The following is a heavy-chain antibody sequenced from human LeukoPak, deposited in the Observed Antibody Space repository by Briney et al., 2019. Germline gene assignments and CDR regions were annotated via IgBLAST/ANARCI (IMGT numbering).Heavy chain of an antibody. V-gene: IGHV4-39*01. D-gene: IGHD1-26*01. J-gene: IGHJ4*02. CDR3: ARHRGVGAKHLDY. CDR2: IYYSGST. CDR1: GGSISSSSYY. Sequence: SETLSLTCTVSGGSISSSSYYWGWIRRPPGKGLEWIGSIYYSGSTYYNPSLKSRVTISVDTSKNQLSLKLSSVTAADTAVYYCARHRGVGAKHLDYWGQGTLVTVSS.